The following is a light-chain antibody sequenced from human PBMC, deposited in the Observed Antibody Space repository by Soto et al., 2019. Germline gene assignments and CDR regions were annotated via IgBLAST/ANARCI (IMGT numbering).Light chain of an antibody. CDR2: EVN. V-gene: IGLV2-8*01. CDR3: YSYAGSHNV. Sequence: QSALTQPPSASGSPGQSVTISCTGTSSDVGGYNYVSWYQQHPGRAPRLMIYEVNKRPSGVPDRFSGSKSGDTASLTVSGFQAEDEADYYCYSYAGSHNVFGTGTKLTVL. CDR1: SSDVGGYNY. J-gene: IGLJ1*01.